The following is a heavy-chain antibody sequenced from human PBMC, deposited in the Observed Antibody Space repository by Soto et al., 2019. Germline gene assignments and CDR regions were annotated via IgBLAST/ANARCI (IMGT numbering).Heavy chain of an antibody. J-gene: IGHJ3*02. D-gene: IGHD1-26*01. V-gene: IGHV3-73*01. CDR2: IRSKGNNYAT. CDR1: GFIFSGSA. CDR3: TRIYSDAFDI. Sequence: GGSLRLSCAASGFIFSGSAIHWVRQASGKGLEWVARIRSKGNNYATAYAASVKGRFTISRDDSKKMAYLQLNSLRTEDTAIYYCTRIYSDAFDIWGQGTMDTVSS.